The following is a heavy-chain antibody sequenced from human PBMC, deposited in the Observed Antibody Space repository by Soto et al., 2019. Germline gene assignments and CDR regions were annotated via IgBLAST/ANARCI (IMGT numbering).Heavy chain of an antibody. CDR3: ARDGVLFRAGFDS. D-gene: IGHD3-16*01. CDR1: GFTFSNYY. Sequence: QVQLVESGGGLVKPGGSLRLSCAVSGFTFSNYYMAWIRQAPGKGLEWVSYISTSGTSTFYADSVKDRFTISRDNAENSLFLQMDSLRVEDTAGYFCARDGVLFRAGFDSWGQGTLVTVAS. J-gene: IGHJ4*02. V-gene: IGHV3-11*01. CDR2: ISTSGTST.